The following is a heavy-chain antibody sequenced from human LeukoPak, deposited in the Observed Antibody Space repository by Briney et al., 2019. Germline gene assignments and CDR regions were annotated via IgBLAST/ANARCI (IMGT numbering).Heavy chain of an antibody. J-gene: IGHJ6*03. D-gene: IGHD6-6*01. V-gene: IGHV4-59*01. CDR1: GGSISSYY. CDR3: ARSIAARHDYYYYMDV. Sequence: PSETLSLTCTVSGGSISSYYWSRIRQPPGKGLEWIGYIYYSGSTNYNPSLKSRVTISVDTSKNQFSLKLSSVTAADTAVYYCARSIAARHDYYYYMDVWGKGTTVTVSS. CDR2: IYYSGST.